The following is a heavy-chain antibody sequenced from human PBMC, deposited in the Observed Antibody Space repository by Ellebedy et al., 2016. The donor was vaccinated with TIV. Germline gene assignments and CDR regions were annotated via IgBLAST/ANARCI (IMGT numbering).Heavy chain of an antibody. Sequence: GESLKISCAAPGVAFSDYYMSWIRRAPGKGLEWVSDISSSSSYTKYADSVKGRFTISRDNAKNSLYLQMNSLRAEDTAVYDCARDFQYFYGSGSYSHDAFDIWGQGTMVTVSS. CDR1: GVAFSDYY. J-gene: IGHJ3*02. CDR3: ARDFQYFYGSGSYSHDAFDI. D-gene: IGHD3-10*01. V-gene: IGHV3-11*06. CDR2: ISSSSSYT.